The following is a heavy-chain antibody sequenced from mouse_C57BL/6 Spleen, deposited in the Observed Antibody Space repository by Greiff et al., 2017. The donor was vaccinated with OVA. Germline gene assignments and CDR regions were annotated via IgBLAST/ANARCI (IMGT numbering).Heavy chain of an antibody. J-gene: IGHJ4*01. D-gene: IGHD2-3*01. CDR2: IDPETGGT. CDR1: GYTFTDYE. Sequence: QVQLQQSGAELVRPGASVTLSCKASGYTFTDYEMHWVKQTPVHGLEWIGAIDPETGGTAYNQKFKGKAILTAAKSSSTAYMELRSLTSEDSAVYYCTRSMGDYWGQGTSVTVSS. CDR3: TRSMGDY. V-gene: IGHV1-15*01.